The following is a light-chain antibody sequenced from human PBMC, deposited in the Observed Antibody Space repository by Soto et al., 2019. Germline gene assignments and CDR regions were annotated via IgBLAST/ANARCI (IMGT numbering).Light chain of an antibody. CDR3: ATWDDALSGRV. CDR1: SSNIGSNY. V-gene: IGLV1-47*01. Sequence: QSVLTQPPSASGTPGQRGTMSCSGSSSNIGSNYVYWYQQLPGTAPKLLIYKNNQRPSGVPDRFSGSKSGTSASLAISGLRSEDEADYYCATWDDALSGRVFGGGTKLTVL. J-gene: IGLJ3*02. CDR2: KNN.